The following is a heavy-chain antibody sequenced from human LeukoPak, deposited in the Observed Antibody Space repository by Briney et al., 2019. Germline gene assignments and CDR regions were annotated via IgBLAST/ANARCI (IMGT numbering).Heavy chain of an antibody. CDR2: IIPIFGTA. CDR3: AREHYGDSVMRHDAFDI. D-gene: IGHD4-17*01. J-gene: IGHJ3*02. CDR1: GGTFSSYA. Sequence: GASVKVSCKASGGTFSSYAISWVRQAPGQGLEWMGGIIPIFGTANYAQKFQGRVTITTDESTSTAYMELSSLRSEDTAVYYCAREHYGDSVMRHDAFDIWGQGTMVTVSS. V-gene: IGHV1-69*05.